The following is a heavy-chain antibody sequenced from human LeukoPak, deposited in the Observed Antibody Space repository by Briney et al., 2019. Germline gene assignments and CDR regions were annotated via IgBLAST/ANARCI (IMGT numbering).Heavy chain of an antibody. D-gene: IGHD2-15*01. CDR3: GKTTVGYSSGRYPGWPVDY. J-gene: IGHJ4*02. CDR2: IFGSGGSA. Sequence: GGSLRLSCAASGFTFNNYAMYWVRQAPGKGLEWVSGIFGSGGSAHYADSVKGRFTISRDNSKNTIYLQLDSLRVEDTAVYYCGKTTVGYSSGRYPGWPVDYWGQGTLVTVSS. CDR1: GFTFNNYA. V-gene: IGHV3-23*01.